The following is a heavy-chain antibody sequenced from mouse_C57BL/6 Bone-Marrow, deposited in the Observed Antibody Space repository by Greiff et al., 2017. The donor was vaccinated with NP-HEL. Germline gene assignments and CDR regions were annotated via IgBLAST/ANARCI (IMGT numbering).Heavy chain of an antibody. D-gene: IGHD1-1*01. J-gene: IGHJ2*01. CDR3: VRQGYYSPYYFDY. V-gene: IGHV10-1*01. CDR2: IRSKSNNYAT. CDR1: GFSFNTYA. Sequence: EVQLVESGGGLVQPKGSLKLSCAASGFSFNTYAMNWVRQAPGKGLEWVARIRSKSNNYATYYADSVKDRFTISRDDSESMLYLQMNNLKTEDTAMYYCVRQGYYSPYYFDYWGQGTTLTVSS.